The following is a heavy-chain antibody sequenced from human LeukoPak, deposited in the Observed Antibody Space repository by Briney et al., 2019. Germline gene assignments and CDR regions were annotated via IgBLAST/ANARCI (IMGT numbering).Heavy chain of an antibody. Sequence: SETLSLTCTVSGGSLTTYYWSWIRQPPGKGLEWIGYIYYSGTTNYNPPLKSRVTISEDKSKNQISLKLASMTAADTAVYYCARAFRGSCFDYWGQGALVTVSS. CDR1: GGSLTTYY. CDR3: ARAFRGSCFDY. V-gene: IGHV4-59*01. J-gene: IGHJ4*02. D-gene: IGHD6-13*01. CDR2: IYYSGTT.